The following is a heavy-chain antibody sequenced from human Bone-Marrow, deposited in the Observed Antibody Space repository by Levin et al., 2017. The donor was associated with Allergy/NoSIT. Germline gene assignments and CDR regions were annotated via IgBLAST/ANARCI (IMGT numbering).Heavy chain of an antibody. V-gene: IGHV3-30-3*01. J-gene: IGHJ5*02. CDR3: ARDEEEYYYGSGLDR. CDR1: GFTFNTYS. Sequence: HPGGSLRLSCAASGFTFNTYSMHWVRQAPGKGLEWVALISYDGDSVFYADSVKGRFTISRDNSENTLYLQVSSLRGEDTAVYYCARDEEEYYYGSGLDRWGQGTQVTVSS. D-gene: IGHD3-10*01. CDR2: ISYDGDSV.